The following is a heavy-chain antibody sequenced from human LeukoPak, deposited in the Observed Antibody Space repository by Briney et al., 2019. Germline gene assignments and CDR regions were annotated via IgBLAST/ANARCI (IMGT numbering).Heavy chain of an antibody. D-gene: IGHD3-9*01. CDR2: ISSSGSTI. CDR1: GFTFSSYS. V-gene: IGHV3-48*04. J-gene: IGHJ4*02. CDR3: ARSHYDILTGYYDY. Sequence: PGGSLRLSCAASGFTFSSYSVNWVRQAPGKGLEWVSYISSSGSTIYYADSVKGRFTISRDNAKNSLYLQMNSLRAEDTAVYYCARSHYDILTGYYDYWGQGTLVTVSS.